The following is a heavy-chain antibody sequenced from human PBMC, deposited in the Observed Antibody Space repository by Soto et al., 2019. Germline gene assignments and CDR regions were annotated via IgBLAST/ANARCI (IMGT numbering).Heavy chain of an antibody. CDR3: ARVLRGWFDP. Sequence: SETLSLTCAVSGGSITSANWWTWVRQPPGGGLEWIGEISHSGITNYKASFKSRVTMSVDKTKNDVSLKLTSVTAADTAVYYCARVLRGWFDPWGQGTPVTVSS. CDR2: ISHSGIT. J-gene: IGHJ5*02. CDR1: GGSITSANW. V-gene: IGHV4-4*02.